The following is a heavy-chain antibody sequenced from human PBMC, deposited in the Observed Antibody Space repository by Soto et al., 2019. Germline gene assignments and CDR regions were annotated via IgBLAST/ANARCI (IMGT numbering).Heavy chain of an antibody. CDR2: IYWDDDK. CDR1: GFSISTSGVG. J-gene: IGHJ5*02. CDR3: AHRPPSSTNWKAGGFGP. Sequence: QITLKESGPTLVKPTQTLTLTCAFSGFSISTSGVGVGWIRQPPGKAMEWLVFIYWDDDKRYSTSLRSRLSITKDASKIQVVLTMTNVDPVDTATYFCAHRPPSSTNWKAGGFGPWGQGVLVTLSS. D-gene: IGHD1-1*01. V-gene: IGHV2-5*02.